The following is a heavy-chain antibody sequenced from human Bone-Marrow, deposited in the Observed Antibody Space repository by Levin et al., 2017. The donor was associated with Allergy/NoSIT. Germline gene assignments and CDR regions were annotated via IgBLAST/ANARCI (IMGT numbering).Heavy chain of an antibody. CDR1: GFTFSSYG. CDR3: AKDLPIGFGDPRVY. CDR2: ISYDGSNK. J-gene: IGHJ4*02. Sequence: GESLKISCAASGFTFSSYGMHWVRQAPGKGLEWVAVISYDGSNKYYADSVKGRFTISRDNSKNTLYLQMNSLRAEDTAVYYCAKDLPIGFGDPRVYWGQGTLVTVSS. V-gene: IGHV3-30*18. D-gene: IGHD3-10*01.